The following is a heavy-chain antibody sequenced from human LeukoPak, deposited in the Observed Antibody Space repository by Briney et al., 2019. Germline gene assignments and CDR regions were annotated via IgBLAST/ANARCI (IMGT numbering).Heavy chain of an antibody. Sequence: GGSLRLSCAASGFTFSRYWMSWVRQAPGKGLELVANIKQDGSEKYFVDSVKGRFTISRDNAKNSLYLQMNSLRAEDTAVYYCAKDGGGGQWLRHNYFDYWGQGTLVTVSS. CDR3: AKDGGGGQWLRHNYFDY. CDR2: IKQDGSEK. CDR1: GFTFSRYW. D-gene: IGHD5-12*01. V-gene: IGHV3-7*01. J-gene: IGHJ4*02.